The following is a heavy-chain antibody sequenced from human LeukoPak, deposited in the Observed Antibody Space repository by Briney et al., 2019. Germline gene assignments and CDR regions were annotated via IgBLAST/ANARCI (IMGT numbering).Heavy chain of an antibody. CDR3: ARVLEGSSGQHWYFDL. J-gene: IGHJ2*01. CDR1: GGPIRSSTYY. D-gene: IGHD6-19*01. Sequence: SETLSLTCTVSGGPIRSSTYYWGWIRQPPGKGLEWIGSMYYTGSTNYNPSLKSRVTISVDTSKNQFSLRLSSVTAADTAVYYCARVLEGSSGQHWYFDLWGRGTLVTVSS. V-gene: IGHV4-39*07. CDR2: MYYTGST.